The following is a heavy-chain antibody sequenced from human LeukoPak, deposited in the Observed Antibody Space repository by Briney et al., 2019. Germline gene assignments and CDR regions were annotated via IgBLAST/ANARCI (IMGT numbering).Heavy chain of an antibody. D-gene: IGHD3-10*01. J-gene: IGHJ6*04. V-gene: IGHV3-23*01. CDR3: ARGIYVDV. Sequence: PGGSLRLSCAASGFTLRSYDMSWVRQAPGKGLEWVAATSGSGGNTYYADSVKGRFTISRDNSKNTLYLQMNSLRAEDTAVYYCARGIYVDVWGKGTTVTVSS. CDR2: TSGSGGNT. CDR1: GFTLRSYD.